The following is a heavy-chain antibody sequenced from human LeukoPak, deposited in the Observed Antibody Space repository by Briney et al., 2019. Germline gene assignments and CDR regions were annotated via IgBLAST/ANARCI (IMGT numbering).Heavy chain of an antibody. CDR3: ARATDCSGGSCYRDY. V-gene: IGHV1-69*04. J-gene: IGHJ4*02. D-gene: IGHD2-15*01. CDR1: GGTFSSYA. CDR2: IIPIFGIA. Sequence: ASAKVSCKASGGTFSSYAISWARQAPGQGLEWMGRIIPIFGIANYAQKFQGRVTITADKSTSTAYMELSSLRSEDTAVYYCARATDCSGGSCYRDYWGQGTLVTVSS.